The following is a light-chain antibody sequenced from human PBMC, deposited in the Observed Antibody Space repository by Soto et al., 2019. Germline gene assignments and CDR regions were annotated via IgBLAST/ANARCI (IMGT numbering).Light chain of an antibody. V-gene: IGLV2-14*01. Sequence: QSALTQPASVSGSPGQSITISCTGTSSDVGGYNYVSWYQQHPGKAPKLMIYDVSNRPSGVSNRFSGSKSGNTASLTISGLQAEAEADYYCSSYTLSSSLLYVFGTGTKLTVL. CDR3: SSYTLSSSLLYV. J-gene: IGLJ1*01. CDR2: DVS. CDR1: SSDVGGYNY.